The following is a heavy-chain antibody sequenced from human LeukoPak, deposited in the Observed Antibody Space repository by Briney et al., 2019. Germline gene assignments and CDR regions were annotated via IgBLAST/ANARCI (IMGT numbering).Heavy chain of an antibody. V-gene: IGHV3-74*01. Sequence: GGSLRLSCAASGFTFSSYWMHWVRQAPGKGLVWVSRINSDGSSTSYADSVKGRFTISRDNAKNTLCLQMNSLRAEDTAVYYCARAPTLYGSGPVLDYWGQGTLVTVSS. CDR1: GFTFSSYW. J-gene: IGHJ4*02. CDR2: INSDGSST. D-gene: IGHD3-10*01. CDR3: ARAPTLYGSGPVLDY.